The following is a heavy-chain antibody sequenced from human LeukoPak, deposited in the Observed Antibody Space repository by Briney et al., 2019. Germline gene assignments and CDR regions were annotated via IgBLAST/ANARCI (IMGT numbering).Heavy chain of an antibody. D-gene: IGHD5-18*01. CDR2: INPNSGGT. CDR1: GHTFTGYY. Sequence: ASVKVSCKASGHTFTGYYMHWVRQAPGQGLEWMGRINPNSGGTNYAQKFQGRVTMTRDTSISTAYMELSRLRSDDTAVYYCARGGRIGYAIETYWGQGTLVTVSS. J-gene: IGHJ4*02. V-gene: IGHV1-2*06. CDR3: ARGGRIGYAIETY.